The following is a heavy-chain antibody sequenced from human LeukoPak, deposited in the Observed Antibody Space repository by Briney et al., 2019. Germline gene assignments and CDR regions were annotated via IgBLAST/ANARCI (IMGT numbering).Heavy chain of an antibody. CDR2: IIPMFGTA. J-gene: IGHJ3*02. V-gene: IGHV1-69*13. CDR1: GGTFSSYA. D-gene: IGHD3-22*01. Sequence: SVTVSCKVSGGTFSSYALTWVRQAPGQGLEWMGGIIPMFGTANYAQKFQGRVTITADESTSTAYMELSSLRSDDTAVYYCASENYYDSYSCYVVRAFHIWGQGTMVTVSS. CDR3: ASENYYDSYSCYVVRAFHI.